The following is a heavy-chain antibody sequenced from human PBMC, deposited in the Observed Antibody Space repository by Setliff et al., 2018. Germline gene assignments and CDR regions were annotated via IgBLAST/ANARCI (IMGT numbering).Heavy chain of an antibody. CDR3: ARGDHVPALDY. CDR1: GYTFINYG. CDR2: ISGYNGNT. Sequence: ASVKVSCKTSGYTFINYGLSWMRQAPGQGLEWMGWISGYNGNTDYAQNLQGRVTMTIDTSTSTAYMELRSLRSDDTAVYYCARGDHVPALDYWGQGTLVTVSS. D-gene: IGHD6-25*01. J-gene: IGHJ4*02. V-gene: IGHV1-18*01.